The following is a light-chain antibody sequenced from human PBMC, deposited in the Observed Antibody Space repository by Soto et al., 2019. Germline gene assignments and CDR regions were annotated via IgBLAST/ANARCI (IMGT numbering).Light chain of an antibody. CDR3: AAWDDSLSAPV. J-gene: IGLJ2*01. Sequence: QSVLTQPPSASGTRGQRVTISCSGSSSNIGSNYVYWYQQLPGTAPKLLIYRNNQRPSGVPDRFSGSKSGTSASLAISGLRSEDEADYYCAAWDDSLSAPVFGGGTKLTVL. V-gene: IGLV1-47*01. CDR1: SSNIGSNY. CDR2: RNN.